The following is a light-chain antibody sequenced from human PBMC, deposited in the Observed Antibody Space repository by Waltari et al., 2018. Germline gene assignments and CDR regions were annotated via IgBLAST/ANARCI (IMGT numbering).Light chain of an antibody. V-gene: IGKV1-39*01. J-gene: IGKJ1*01. CDR1: QSIDNF. CDR2: ITS. Sequence: DIQMTQSPSSLSASVGDRVTITCRASQSIDNFLNWYQQKPGKAPKLLIYITSSIQSGVLQSRVPSRFSGSGSGTDFTRTRSSLQPEDFATYIWQQSDSTPPWTFGQGTKVEIK. CDR3: QQSDSTPPWT.